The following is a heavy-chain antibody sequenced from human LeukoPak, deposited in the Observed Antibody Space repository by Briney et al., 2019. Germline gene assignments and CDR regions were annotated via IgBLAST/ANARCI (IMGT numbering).Heavy chain of an antibody. Sequence: GGSLRLSCAASGFTFSSYAMSWVRQAPGKGLEWVSAISGSGGSTYYADSVKGRLTISRDNSKNTLYLQMNSLRAEDTAVYYCAKGYSGYDSFDYWGQGTLVTVSS. V-gene: IGHV3-23*01. J-gene: IGHJ4*02. D-gene: IGHD5-12*01. CDR1: GFTFSSYA. CDR3: AKGYSGYDSFDY. CDR2: ISGSGGST.